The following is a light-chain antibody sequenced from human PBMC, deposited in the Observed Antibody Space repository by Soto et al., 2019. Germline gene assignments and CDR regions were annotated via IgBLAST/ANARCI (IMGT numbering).Light chain of an antibody. Sequence: DIQMTQSPSSLSASVGDRVTITCRASQSISSYLNWYQQKPGKAPKLLIYAASSLQSGVPSRFSRSGSGTDFTLTISSLQPEDFATYYCQQRYSPPFTFGQGTRLEIK. CDR2: AAS. CDR1: QSISSY. J-gene: IGKJ5*01. CDR3: QQRYSPPFT. V-gene: IGKV1-39*01.